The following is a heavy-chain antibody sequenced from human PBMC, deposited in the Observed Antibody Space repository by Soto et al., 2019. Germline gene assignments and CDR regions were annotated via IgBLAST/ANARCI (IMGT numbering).Heavy chain of an antibody. CDR2: INAGNGNT. D-gene: IGHD2-21*02. CDR1: GYTLTRYA. Sequence: QVQLVQSGAEVKKPGASVKVSCKASGYTLTRYAVHWVRQAPGQRLEWMGWINAGNGNTKYSQKFQGRVTITRDTSASTAYMELSSLRSEDTAVYYCARSIVVVTAADYWGQGTLVTVSS. CDR3: ARSIVVVTAADY. V-gene: IGHV1-3*01. J-gene: IGHJ4*02.